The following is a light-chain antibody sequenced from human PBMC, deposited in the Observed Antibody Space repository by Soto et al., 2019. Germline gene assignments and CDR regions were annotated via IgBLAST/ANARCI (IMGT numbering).Light chain of an antibody. CDR1: RSLLHSNGYNY. V-gene: IGKV2-28*01. Sequence: DIVMTQSPLSLPVTPLEPASISCXSSRSLLHSNGYNYLDWYLQKPGQSPQLLIYLGSTRASGVPDRFSGSGSGTDFTLKITRVEPDDVGVYYCMPALQFRTFGQGTKVDIK. J-gene: IGKJ1*01. CDR3: MPALQFRT. CDR2: LGS.